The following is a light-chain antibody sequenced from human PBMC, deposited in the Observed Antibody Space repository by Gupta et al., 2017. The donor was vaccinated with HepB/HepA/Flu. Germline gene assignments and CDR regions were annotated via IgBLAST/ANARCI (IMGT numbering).Light chain of an antibody. CDR2: NTD. CDR1: SRSVSTRYY. Sequence: QTVVTQEPSFSVSPGGTVTLTCGLSSRSVSTRYYPSWYQQTPGQAPRPLIYNTDTRSSGVPDRFSGSILGNKAALTITGAQADDESDYYCVLFMGSGISVFGGGTKLTVL. CDR3: VLFMGSGISV. J-gene: IGLJ2*01. V-gene: IGLV8-61*01.